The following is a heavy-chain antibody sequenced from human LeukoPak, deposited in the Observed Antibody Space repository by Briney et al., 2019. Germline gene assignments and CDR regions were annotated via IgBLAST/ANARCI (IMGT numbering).Heavy chain of an antibody. V-gene: IGHV4-34*01. J-gene: IGHJ4*02. CDR1: GGSFSGYY. CDR2: INHSGST. D-gene: IGHD3-3*01. Sequence: SETLSLTCAVYGGSFSGYYWSWIRQPPGKGLEWIGEINHSGSTNYNPSLKSRVTISVDTSKNQFSLKLSSVTAADTAVYYCASVWWGGYLDYWGQGTLVTVSS. CDR3: ASVWWGGYLDY.